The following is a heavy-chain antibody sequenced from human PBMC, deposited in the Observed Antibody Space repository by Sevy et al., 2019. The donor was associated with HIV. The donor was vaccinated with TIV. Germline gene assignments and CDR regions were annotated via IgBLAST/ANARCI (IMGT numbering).Heavy chain of an antibody. J-gene: IGHJ4*02. Sequence: DAVKVSCKLSGYTLTDFSMHWVRQAPRKGLEREATFDPEDRRTIYPQEFQGRVTMIEDRSTDTAYMELNSLRSDATAVYYCATSKDYYDSSGYPFDYWGQGTQVHVSS. CDR2: FDPEDRRT. CDR3: ATSKDYYDSSGYPFDY. V-gene: IGHV1-24*01. D-gene: IGHD3-22*01. CDR1: GYTLTDFS.